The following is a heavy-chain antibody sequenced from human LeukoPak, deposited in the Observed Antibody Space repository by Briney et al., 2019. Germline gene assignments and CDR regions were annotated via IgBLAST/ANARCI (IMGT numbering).Heavy chain of an antibody. J-gene: IGHJ4*02. CDR2: INHSGST. CDR1: GGSFSGYY. CDR3: AGGRIAVARE. Sequence: PSETLSLTCAVYGGSFSGYYWSWIRQPPGKGLEWIGEINHSGSTNYNPSLKSRVTISVDTSKNQFSLKLSSVTAADTAVYYCAGGRIAVAREWGQGTLVTVSS. V-gene: IGHV4-34*01. D-gene: IGHD6-19*01.